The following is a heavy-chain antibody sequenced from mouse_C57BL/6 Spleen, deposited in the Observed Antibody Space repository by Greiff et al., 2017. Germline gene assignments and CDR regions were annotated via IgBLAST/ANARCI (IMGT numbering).Heavy chain of an antibody. Sequence: EVKLQESGPGLVKPSQSLSLTCSVTGYSITGGYYWNWIRQFPGNKLEWMGYISYDGSNNYNPSLKNRISITRDTSKNQFFLKLNSVTTEDTATYYCASGSNYPWFAYWGQGTLVTVSA. CDR2: ISYDGSN. CDR1: GYSITGGYY. J-gene: IGHJ3*01. CDR3: ASGSNYPWFAY. V-gene: IGHV3-6*01. D-gene: IGHD2-5*01.